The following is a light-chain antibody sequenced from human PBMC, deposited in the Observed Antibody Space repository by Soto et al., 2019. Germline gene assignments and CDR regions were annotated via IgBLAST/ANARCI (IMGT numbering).Light chain of an antibody. Sequence: QSALTQPRSVSGSPGQSVTISCTGTSSDVGGYDLVSWYQQHPGKAPKLMIYDVTERPSGVPDRFSGSRSGNTASLTISGLQAEDDADYYCCSYAGTYAFYVYGTGTKLTVL. CDR1: SSDVGGYDL. J-gene: IGLJ1*01. CDR2: DVT. CDR3: CSYAGTYAFYV. V-gene: IGLV2-11*01.